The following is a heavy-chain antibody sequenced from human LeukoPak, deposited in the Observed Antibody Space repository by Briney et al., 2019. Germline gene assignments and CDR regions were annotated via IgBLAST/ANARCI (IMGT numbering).Heavy chain of an antibody. D-gene: IGHD3-10*01. J-gene: IGHJ5*02. CDR2: IIPILGIA. CDR3: ARTGSGSYYNWFDP. Sequence: SVKVSCRASGGTFSSYAISWVRQAPGQGLEWMGRIIPILGIANYAQKFQGRVTITADKSTSTAYMELSSLRSEDTAVYYCARTGSGSYYNWFDPWGQGTLVTVSS. CDR1: GGTFSSYA. V-gene: IGHV1-69*04.